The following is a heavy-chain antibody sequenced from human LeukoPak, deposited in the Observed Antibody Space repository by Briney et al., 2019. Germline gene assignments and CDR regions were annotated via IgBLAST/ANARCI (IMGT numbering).Heavy chain of an antibody. CDR3: ARGYCTNGVCRGAFDI. D-gene: IGHD2-8*01. CDR2: IKTGSSAT. J-gene: IGHJ3*02. V-gene: IGHV3-48*04. CDR1: GFTLSTYS. Sequence: GESLRLSCAASGFTLSTYSMTWVRQAPGKGLEWVSYIKTGSSATYYADSVKGRFTISRDNAKNSLYLQINSLRAEDTAVYYCARGYCTNGVCRGAFDIWGQGTMVTVSS.